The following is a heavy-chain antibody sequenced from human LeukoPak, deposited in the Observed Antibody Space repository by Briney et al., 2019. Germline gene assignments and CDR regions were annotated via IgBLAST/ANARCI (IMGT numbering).Heavy chain of an antibody. Sequence: ASVTVSCKASGYTFTSYGISWVRQAPGQGLEWMGWISAYNGNTNYAQKLQGRVTMTTDTSTSTAYMELRSLRSDDTAVYYCATGYAPTYYDFWSGYVNYAFDIWGQGTMVTVSS. D-gene: IGHD3-3*01. CDR1: GYTFTSYG. V-gene: IGHV1-18*01. CDR3: ATGYAPTYYDFWSGYVNYAFDI. CDR2: ISAYNGNT. J-gene: IGHJ3*02.